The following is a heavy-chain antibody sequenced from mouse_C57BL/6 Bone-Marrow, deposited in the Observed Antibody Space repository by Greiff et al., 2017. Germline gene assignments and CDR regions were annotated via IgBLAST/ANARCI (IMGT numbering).Heavy chain of an antibody. CDR2: INPYNGGT. D-gene: IGHD1-1*01. V-gene: IGHV1-19*01. J-gene: IGHJ2*01. CDR3: APNPRDYGSSYGY. Sequence: EVQLQQSGPVLVKPGASVKMSCKASGYTFTDYYMNWVKQSHGKSLEWIGVINPYNGGTSYNQKFKGKATLTVDKSSITAYMELNSLTSEDSAVXYCAPNPRDYGSSYGYWGQGTTLTVSS. CDR1: GYTFTDYY.